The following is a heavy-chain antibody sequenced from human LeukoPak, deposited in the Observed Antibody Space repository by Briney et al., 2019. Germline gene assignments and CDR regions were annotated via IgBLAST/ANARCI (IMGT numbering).Heavy chain of an antibody. Sequence: SETLSLTCTVSGGSISSYYWNWIRQPPGKGLEWIGDIYYSGSTNYNPPLKSRVTISVDTSKNQFSLKLSSVTAADTAVYYCARSGLDFYDSSGYSEDWGQGTLVTVSS. CDR2: IYYSGST. J-gene: IGHJ4*02. D-gene: IGHD3-22*01. V-gene: IGHV4-59*01. CDR3: ARSGLDFYDSSGYSED. CDR1: GGSISSYY.